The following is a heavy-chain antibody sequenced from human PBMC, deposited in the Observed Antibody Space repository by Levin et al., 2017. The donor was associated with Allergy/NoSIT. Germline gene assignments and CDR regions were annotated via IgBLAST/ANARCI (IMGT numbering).Heavy chain of an antibody. CDR1: RFTFSNAW. CDR2: IKSKTDGGTT. J-gene: IGHJ4*02. Sequence: SGGSLRLSCAASRFTFSNAWMSWVRQAPGKGLEWVGRIKSKTDGGTTDYAAPVKGRFTISRDDSKNKVYLQMNSLKTEETAVYYCTTSFRACTGGVCMGAEDYWGQGTLVTVSS. D-gene: IGHD2-8*02. CDR3: TTSFRACTGGVCMGAEDY. V-gene: IGHV3-15*01.